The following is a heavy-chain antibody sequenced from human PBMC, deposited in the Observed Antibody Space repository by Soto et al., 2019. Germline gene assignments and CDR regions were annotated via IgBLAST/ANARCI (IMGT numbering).Heavy chain of an antibody. Sequence: PGGSLRLSCAASGFTFSSYGMHWVRQAPGKGLEWVALMLYDGSNKYYADSVKGRFTISRDNSKNTLCLQMNSLRAEDTAVYYCARDRCTSTSCPNWFDPWGQGTLVTVSS. J-gene: IGHJ5*02. CDR2: MLYDGSNK. CDR3: ARDRCTSTSCPNWFDP. V-gene: IGHV3-33*05. CDR1: GFTFSSYG. D-gene: IGHD2-2*01.